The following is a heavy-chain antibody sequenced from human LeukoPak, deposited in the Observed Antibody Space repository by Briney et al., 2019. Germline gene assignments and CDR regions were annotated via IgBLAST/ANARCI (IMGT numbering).Heavy chain of an antibody. V-gene: IGHV3-53*01. CDR3: ARDAPQVPAAGVLAS. J-gene: IGHJ5*02. D-gene: IGHD6-13*01. CDR1: GFTVSDNY. CDR2: MYSGGDT. Sequence: GGSLRLSCAASGFTVSDNYMSWVRQAPGKGLEWVSVMYSGGDTYYANSVKGRFTLSRDISKNTLYLKMNGLRTEDTAMYYCARDAPQVPAAGVLASWGQGTLVIVSS.